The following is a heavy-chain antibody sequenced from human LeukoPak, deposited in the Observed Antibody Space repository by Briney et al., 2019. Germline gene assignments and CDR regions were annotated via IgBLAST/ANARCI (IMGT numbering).Heavy chain of an antibody. CDR1: GFTFSSNV. D-gene: IGHD3-22*01. V-gene: IGHV3-23*01. CDR2: ISGSGGST. J-gene: IGHJ3*02. Sequence: GGSLRLSCAASGFTFSSNVMNWVRQAPGKGLEWVSAISGSGGSTYYADSVKGRFTISRDNSKNTLYLQMNSLRAEDTAVYYCASTITMIVAAFDIWGQGTMVTVSS. CDR3: ASTITMIVAAFDI.